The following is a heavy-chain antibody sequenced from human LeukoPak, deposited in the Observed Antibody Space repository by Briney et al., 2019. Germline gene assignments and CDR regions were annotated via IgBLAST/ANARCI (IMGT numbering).Heavy chain of an antibody. CDR2: ISGSGGTT. CDR1: GFTFNNYA. J-gene: IGHJ4*02. V-gene: IGHV3-23*01. D-gene: IGHD6-6*01. CDR3: AKGPGSSSSGTLGYFDY. Sequence: GGSLRLSCVASGFTFNNYAMSWVRQAPGKGLEWVSSISGSGGTTYYAGSVKGRFTISRDHSKTTLYLQINSLRAEDTALYYCAKGPGSSSSGTLGYFDYWGQGTLVTVSS.